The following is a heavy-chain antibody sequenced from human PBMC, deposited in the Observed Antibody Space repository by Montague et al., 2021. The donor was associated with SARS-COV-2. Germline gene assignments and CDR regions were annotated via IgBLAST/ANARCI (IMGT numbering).Heavy chain of an antibody. D-gene: IGHD6-13*01. CDR2: IDWDDDE. V-gene: IGHV2-70*18. Sequence: TLSLTCTVSGGSISSYYWSWIRQPPGKALEWLALIDWDDDEYYSTSLKTRLTISKDTSKNQVVLTMTNMDPVDTATYYCARIFDSSWPTFDYWGQGTLVTVSS. J-gene: IGHJ4*02. CDR3: ARIFDSSWPTFDY. CDR1: GGSISSYYW.